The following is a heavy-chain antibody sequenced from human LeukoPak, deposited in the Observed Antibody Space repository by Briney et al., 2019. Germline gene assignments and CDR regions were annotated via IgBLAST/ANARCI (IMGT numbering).Heavy chain of an antibody. Sequence: SETLSLTCTVSGGSLSSYYWRWIRQPPGKGLEWIGYIYYSGSTNYNPSLKSRVTLSVDTSKNQFSLKLSSVTAADTAVYYCARLGSSSSIDYWGQGTLVTVSS. V-gene: IGHV4-59*12. J-gene: IGHJ4*02. CDR2: IYYSGST. CDR3: ARLGSSSSIDY. D-gene: IGHD6-6*01. CDR1: GGSLSSYY.